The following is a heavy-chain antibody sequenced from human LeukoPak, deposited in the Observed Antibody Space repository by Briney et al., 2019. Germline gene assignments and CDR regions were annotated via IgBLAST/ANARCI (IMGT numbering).Heavy chain of an antibody. CDR3: ARGDVQLERRGTFDFDY. V-gene: IGHV1-3*03. Sequence: ASVKVSCKASGYTFTSYAMHWVRQAPGQGLEWMGWINAGNGNTKYSQEFQGRVTITRDTSASTAYMELSSLRSEDMAVYYCARGDVQLERRGTFDFDYWGQGTLVTVSS. D-gene: IGHD1-1*01. CDR2: INAGNGNT. CDR1: GYTFTSYA. J-gene: IGHJ4*02.